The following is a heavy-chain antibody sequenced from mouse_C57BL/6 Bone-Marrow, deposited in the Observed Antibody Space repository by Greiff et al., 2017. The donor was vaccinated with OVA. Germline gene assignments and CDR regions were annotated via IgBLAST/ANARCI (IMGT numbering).Heavy chain of an antibody. CDR2: IDPNSGGT. CDR3: ARRGITTVVAPYAMDY. V-gene: IGHV1-72*01. J-gene: IGHJ4*01. Sequence: QVQLQQPGAELVKPGASVKLSCKASGYTFTSYWMHWVKQRPGRGLEWIGRIDPNSGGTKYNEKFKSKATLTVDKPSRTAYMQLSSLTSEDSAVYYCARRGITTVVAPYAMDYWGQGTSVTVSS. CDR1: GYTFTSYW. D-gene: IGHD1-1*01.